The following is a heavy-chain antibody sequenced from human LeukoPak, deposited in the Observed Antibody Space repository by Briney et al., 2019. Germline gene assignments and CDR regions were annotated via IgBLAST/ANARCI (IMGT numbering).Heavy chain of an antibody. CDR2: FDPEDGET. CDR3: ATLSRITMVRGAIPLHNWFDP. V-gene: IGHV1-24*01. D-gene: IGHD3-10*01. Sequence: APGKVSCKVSGYTLTELSMHWVRQAPGKGLEWMGGFDPEDGETIYAQKFQGRVTMTEDTSTDTAYMELSSLRSEDTAVYYCATLSRITMVRGAIPLHNWFDPWGQGTLVTVSS. CDR1: GYTLTELS. J-gene: IGHJ5*02.